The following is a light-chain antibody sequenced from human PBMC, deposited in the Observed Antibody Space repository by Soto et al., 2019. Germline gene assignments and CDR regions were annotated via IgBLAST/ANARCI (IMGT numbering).Light chain of an antibody. J-gene: IGKJ1*01. CDR3: QQTDSFPRT. Sequence: DIQMTQSPSTLSAALGDRVTITLRASQTISSWLAWYQQKPGKAPKLLIYKASTLKSGVPSRFSGSGSGTDFTLTISGLQPEDCATYYCQQTDSFPRTFGQGTKVDI. CDR2: KAS. CDR1: QTISSW. V-gene: IGKV1-5*03.